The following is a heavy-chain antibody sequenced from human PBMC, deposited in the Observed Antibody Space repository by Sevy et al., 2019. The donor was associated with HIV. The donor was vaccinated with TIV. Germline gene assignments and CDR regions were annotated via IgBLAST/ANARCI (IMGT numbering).Heavy chain of an antibody. Sequence: GGSLRLSCAASGFTFSDYYMSWIRQAPGKGLEGVSYISSSGSTIYYADSVKGRFTISRDNAKNSLYLQMNSLRAEDTAVYYCARGEKIVVVPAAIVSYYYGMDVWGQGTTVTVSS. V-gene: IGHV3-11*01. D-gene: IGHD2-2*02. J-gene: IGHJ6*02. CDR2: ISSSGSTI. CDR1: GFTFSDYY. CDR3: ARGEKIVVVPAAIVSYYYGMDV.